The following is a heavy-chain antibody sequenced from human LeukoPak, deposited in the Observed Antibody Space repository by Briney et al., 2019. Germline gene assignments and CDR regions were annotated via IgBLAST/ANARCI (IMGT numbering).Heavy chain of an antibody. Sequence: ASVKVSCKASGYTFSGYYMHWVRQAPGQGLEWMGWIDPDSGGTNYAQKFQGRVTMTTDTSTSTAYMELRSLRSDDTAVYYCARALGKGYCSSTSCPILYYFDYWGQGTLVTVSS. D-gene: IGHD2-2*01. CDR3: ARALGKGYCSSTSCPILYYFDY. V-gene: IGHV1-2*02. J-gene: IGHJ4*02. CDR2: IDPDSGGT. CDR1: GYTFSGYY.